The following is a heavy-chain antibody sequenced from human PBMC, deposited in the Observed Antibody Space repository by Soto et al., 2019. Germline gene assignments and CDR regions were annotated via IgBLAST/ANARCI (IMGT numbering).Heavy chain of an antibody. V-gene: IGHV4-4*07. CDR1: GVSISSYY. D-gene: IGHD5-18*01. J-gene: IGHJ4*02. Sequence: QVQLQESGPGLVKPSETLSLTCTVSGVSISSYYWSWIRQPAGKGLEWIGRIYTSENAHYNPPLKSRVTMSLDTSKNHFSLNLSSVTAADTAVYYCATISYVGGTDYWGLGTLVTVSS. CDR2: IYTSENA. CDR3: ATISYVGGTDY.